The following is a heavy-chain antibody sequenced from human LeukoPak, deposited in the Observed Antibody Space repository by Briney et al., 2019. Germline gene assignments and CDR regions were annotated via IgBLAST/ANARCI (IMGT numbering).Heavy chain of an antibody. CDR1: GFTFSSYG. CDR3: ARDLGVYVGGSYFDWFDP. V-gene: IGHV3-30*03. D-gene: IGHD1-26*01. CDR2: ISYDGSNK. J-gene: IGHJ5*02. Sequence: AGGSLRLSCAASGFTFSSYGMHWVRQAPGKGLEWVAVISYDGSNKYYADSVKGRFTISRDNSKNTLYLQMNSLRAEDTAVYYCARDLGVYVGGSYFDWFDPWGQGTLVTVSS.